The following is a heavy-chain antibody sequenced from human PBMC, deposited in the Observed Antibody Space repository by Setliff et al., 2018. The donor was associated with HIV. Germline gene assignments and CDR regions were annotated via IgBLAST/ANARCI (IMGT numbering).Heavy chain of an antibody. V-gene: IGHV1-18*01. Sequence: GASVKVSCKASGYNFTNYGIGWVRQAPGQGLEYLGWIGTYSGNTDYAQSVQGRVTMTRDTSTGTVYMDLRSLRSDDTAMYYCAREKYGDKFGYWGQGTLVTVSS. CDR3: AREKYGDKFGY. D-gene: IGHD2-8*01. CDR2: IGTYSGNT. J-gene: IGHJ4*02. CDR1: GYNFTNYG.